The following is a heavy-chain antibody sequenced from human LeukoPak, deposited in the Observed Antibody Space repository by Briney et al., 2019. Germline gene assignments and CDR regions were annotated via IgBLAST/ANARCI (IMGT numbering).Heavy chain of an antibody. Sequence: PGGSLRLSCVASGFTFSSYAMSWVRQAPGKGLEWVSCISGIGGSTYYADSVKGRFTISRDNSKNTLYLQMNSLRAEDTAVYYCAKAQYYDILTGPDLNWGQGALVTVSS. CDR3: AKAQYYDILTGPDLN. CDR1: GFTFSSYA. CDR2: ISGIGGST. D-gene: IGHD3-9*01. J-gene: IGHJ4*02. V-gene: IGHV3-23*01.